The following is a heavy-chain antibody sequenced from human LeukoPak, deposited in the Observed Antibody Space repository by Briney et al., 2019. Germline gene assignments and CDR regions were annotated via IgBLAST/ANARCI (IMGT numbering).Heavy chain of an antibody. D-gene: IGHD3-10*01. CDR2: INHSGST. Sequence: SETLSLACAVYGGSFSGYYWSWIRQPPGKGLEWIGEINHSGSTNYNPSLKSRVTISVDTSKNQFSLKLSSVTAADTAVYYCARFKVRGVNRYYYYGMDVWGQGTTVTVSS. CDR1: GGSFSGYY. J-gene: IGHJ6*02. CDR3: ARFKVRGVNRYYYYGMDV. V-gene: IGHV4-34*01.